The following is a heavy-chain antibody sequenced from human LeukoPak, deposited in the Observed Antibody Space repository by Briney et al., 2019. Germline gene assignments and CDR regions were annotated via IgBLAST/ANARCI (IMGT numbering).Heavy chain of an antibody. CDR1: GFTFSYYW. CDR3: ARGTMRWFFDY. D-gene: IGHD1-1*01. Sequence: GGSLRLSCAASGFTFSYYWMSWGRPAPGKGLGWVGNIKQDGSEIYYVDSVKGRFSISRDNAQTSLYLQMNSLRAEDTAVYYCARGTMRWFFDYWGQGTLVTVSS. J-gene: IGHJ4*02. CDR2: IKQDGSEI. V-gene: IGHV3-7*01.